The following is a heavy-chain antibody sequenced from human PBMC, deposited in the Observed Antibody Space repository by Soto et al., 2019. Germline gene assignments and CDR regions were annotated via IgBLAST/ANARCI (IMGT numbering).Heavy chain of an antibody. D-gene: IGHD1-26*01. CDR1: GGSFSGYY. Sequence: PSETLSLTCAVYGGSFSGYYLSWIRQPPGKGLEWIGEINHSGSTNYNPSLKSRVTISVDTSKNQFSLKLSSVTAADTAVYYCASISYSGSYPFDYWGQGTLVTVSS. V-gene: IGHV4-34*01. J-gene: IGHJ4*02. CDR3: ASISYSGSYPFDY. CDR2: INHSGST.